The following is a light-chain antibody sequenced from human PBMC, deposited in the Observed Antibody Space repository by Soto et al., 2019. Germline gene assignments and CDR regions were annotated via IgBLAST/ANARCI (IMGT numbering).Light chain of an antibody. J-gene: IGKJ1*01. Sequence: EFVLTQSPGTLSLSPGERSTLSCRASQTVRKNYLAWYQQKAGQSPRLLMYGASTRATGIPARFSGSGSGTEFTLTISSLQPDDFETYYCHQYTSYPWTFGQGTKVDIK. CDR1: QTVRKNY. V-gene: IGKV3-20*01. CDR3: HQYTSYPWT. CDR2: GAS.